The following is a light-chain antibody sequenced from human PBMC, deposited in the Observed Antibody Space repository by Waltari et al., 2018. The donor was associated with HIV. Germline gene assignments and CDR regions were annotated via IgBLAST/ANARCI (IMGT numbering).Light chain of an antibody. CDR1: HNVSGY. CDR2: NAS. Sequence: EIVLTQSPATLSLSPGEGATLPCRASHNVSGYLGWYQQKPGQAPRLLIYNASNRATGIPARFSGSGSGTDSTLTISSLEPEHFALSCCQQRSDWPPLTFGGGTKVEIK. J-gene: IGKJ4*01. V-gene: IGKV3-11*01. CDR3: QQRSDWPPLT.